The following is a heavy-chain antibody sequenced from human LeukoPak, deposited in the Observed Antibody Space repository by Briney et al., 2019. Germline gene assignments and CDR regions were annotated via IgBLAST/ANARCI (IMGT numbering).Heavy chain of an antibody. Sequence: HPGGSLRLSCAASGFTFSSYSMNWVRQAPGKGLEWVSYISSSSSTIYYADSVKGRFTISRGNAKNSLYLQMNSLRAEDTAVYYCAREIRGYCSSTSCYGNSKYYYYGMDVWGQGTTVTVSS. J-gene: IGHJ6*02. CDR3: AREIRGYCSSTSCYGNSKYYYYGMDV. V-gene: IGHV3-48*01. CDR1: GFTFSSYS. CDR2: ISSSSSTI. D-gene: IGHD2-2*01.